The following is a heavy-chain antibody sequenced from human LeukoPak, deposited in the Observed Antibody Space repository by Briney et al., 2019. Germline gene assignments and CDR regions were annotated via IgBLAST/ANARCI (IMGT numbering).Heavy chain of an antibody. Sequence: SETLSLTCTVSGGSISNYYWSWIRQPPGKGLEWIGYIYYTGDTNHNPSLKSRVTISIDTPKNHLSLTLTSVTPADPAAYYCARHPFATPFDYWGQGILVTVSS. J-gene: IGHJ4*02. CDR2: IYYTGDT. D-gene: IGHD2-15*01. CDR1: GGSISNYY. CDR3: ARHPFATPFDY. V-gene: IGHV4-59*08.